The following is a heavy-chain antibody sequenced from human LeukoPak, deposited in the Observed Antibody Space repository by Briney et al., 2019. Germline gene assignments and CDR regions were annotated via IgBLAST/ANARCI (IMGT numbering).Heavy chain of an antibody. Sequence: GGSLRLSCAASVFTFSNAWMSWVRQALGRGVEWVGRIKIKTDGGTTDYAAPVKGRFTISRDDSKNTLYLQMNSLKTEDTAVYYCTTDSNYDILTGYYKFDYWGQGTLVTVSS. CDR1: VFTFSNAW. CDR3: TTDSNYDILTGYYKFDY. D-gene: IGHD3-9*01. V-gene: IGHV3-15*01. J-gene: IGHJ4*02. CDR2: IKIKTDGGTT.